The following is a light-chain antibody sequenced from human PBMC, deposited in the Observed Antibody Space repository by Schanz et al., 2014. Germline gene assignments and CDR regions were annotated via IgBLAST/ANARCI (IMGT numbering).Light chain of an antibody. CDR3: VLFMGSGLWV. CDR2: STN. V-gene: IGLV8-61*01. Sequence: QAVVTQEPSFSVSPGGTVTLTCGLSSGSVSTTYYPSWYQLTPGLAPRTLIYSTNTRSSGVPDRFSGSILGNKAALTITGAQADDESDYYCVLFMGSGLWVFGGGTKLTVL. J-gene: IGLJ3*02. CDR1: SGSVSTTYY.